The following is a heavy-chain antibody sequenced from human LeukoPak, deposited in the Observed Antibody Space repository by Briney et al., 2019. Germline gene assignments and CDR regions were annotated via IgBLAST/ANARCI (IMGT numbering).Heavy chain of an antibody. V-gene: IGHV3-23*01. CDR1: EFPFSAYA. J-gene: IGHJ3*01. D-gene: IGHD4-17*01. Sequence: GGSLRLSCVASEFPFSAYAMTWVRLTPGKGLEWVSSIGGSGSNTNYADSVRGRFTISRDNSKNTLYLQINSLRAEDTAVYYCGRDPNGDYVGAFEFWGQGTLVSVSS. CDR2: IGGSGSNT. CDR3: GRDPNGDYVGAFEF.